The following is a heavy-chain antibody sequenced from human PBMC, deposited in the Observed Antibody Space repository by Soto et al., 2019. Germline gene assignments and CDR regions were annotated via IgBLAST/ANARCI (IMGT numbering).Heavy chain of an antibody. CDR1: GFTFSSYW. CDR2: INSDGSST. J-gene: IGHJ4*02. CDR3: ARSITGYSYADS. V-gene: IGHV3-74*01. D-gene: IGHD5-18*01. Sequence: EVQLVESGGGLVQPGGSLRLSCAASGFTFSSYWMHWVRQAPGKGLVWVSRINSDGSSTVYVDSVKGRFTISRDNAKNTLYLQMNSLGAEDTAVYYCARSITGYSYADSWGQGTLVTVSS.